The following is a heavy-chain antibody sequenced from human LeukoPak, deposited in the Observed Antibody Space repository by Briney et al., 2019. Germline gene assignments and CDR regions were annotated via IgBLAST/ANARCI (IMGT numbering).Heavy chain of an antibody. CDR3: ARETYGGNSYYFDY. CDR2: IKQDGSEK. Sequence: GGSLRLSRAASGFTFSSYWMSWVRQAPGKGLEWVANIKQDGSEKYYVDSVKGRFTISRDNAKNSLYLQMNSLRAEDTAVYYCARETYGGNSYYFDYWGQGTLVTVS. CDR1: GFTFSSYW. D-gene: IGHD4-23*01. J-gene: IGHJ4*02. V-gene: IGHV3-7*01.